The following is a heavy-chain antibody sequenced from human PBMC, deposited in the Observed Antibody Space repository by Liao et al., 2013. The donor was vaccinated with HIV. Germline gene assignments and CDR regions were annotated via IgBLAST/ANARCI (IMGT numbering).Heavy chain of an antibody. J-gene: IGHJ4*02. CDR1: GDSISGSSYS. CDR3: ARGHVDTARASPGLDS. D-gene: IGHD5-18*01. CDR2: IYYSGNS. V-gene: IGHV4-39*07. Sequence: QPQLQESGPGLVRPSETLSLTCTVSGDSISGSSYSWGWIRQPPGKGLEWIGSIYYSGNSYYNPSLESRVTISVDLSKNQFSLHVSSVTAADTAVFYCARGHVDTARASPGLDSWGQGTLVTVSS.